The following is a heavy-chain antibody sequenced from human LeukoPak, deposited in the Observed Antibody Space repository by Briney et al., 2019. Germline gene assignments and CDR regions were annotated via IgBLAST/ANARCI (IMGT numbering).Heavy chain of an antibody. CDR2: ISTDGYGT. V-gene: IGHV3-64*01. CDR1: GFTFSTYA. Sequence: LSGGSLRLSCAASGFTFSTYAMHWVRQAPGKGLEYVSAISTDGYGTYYGNSVKGRFTISRDNSKNMLYLQMGSLRPEDMAVYYCARYGAGSCYDYWGQGSLVTVSS. J-gene: IGHJ4*02. D-gene: IGHD2-15*01. CDR3: ARYGAGSCYDY.